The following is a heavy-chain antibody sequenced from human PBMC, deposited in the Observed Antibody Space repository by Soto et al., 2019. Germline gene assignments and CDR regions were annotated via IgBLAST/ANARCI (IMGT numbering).Heavy chain of an antibody. J-gene: IGHJ6*02. CDR3: ARADLKPCSGDSCYSRNAMDV. V-gene: IGHV1-3*01. Sequence: ASVKVSCKASGGTFSTSTFTWVRQAPGQRLEWMGWINAGNGNTKYSQKFQGRVTITRDTSASTAYMELSSLRSEDTAVYYCARADLKPCSGDSCYSRNAMDVWGQGTTVTVSS. CDR2: INAGNGNT. CDR1: GGTFSTST. D-gene: IGHD2-15*01.